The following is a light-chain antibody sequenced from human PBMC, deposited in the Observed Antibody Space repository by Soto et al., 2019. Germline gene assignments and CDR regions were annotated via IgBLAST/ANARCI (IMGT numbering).Light chain of an antibody. CDR1: SSDIGAYNF. CDR3: TYWTTSTHMI. Sequence: QAVVTQPASVSGSPGQSITISCTGTSSDIGAYNFVSWYQQHPGKAPKLMLYDVNIRPSGVSNRFSGSKSGNTASLTISGPQAEDELNYYCTYWTTSTHMIFAGGTQFTV. J-gene: IGLJ2*01. V-gene: IGLV2-14*03. CDR2: DVN.